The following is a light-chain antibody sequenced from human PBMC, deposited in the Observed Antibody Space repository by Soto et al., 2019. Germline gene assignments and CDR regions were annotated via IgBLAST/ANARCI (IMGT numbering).Light chain of an antibody. CDR2: KAS. J-gene: IGKJ1*01. CDR1: QTISSW. Sequence: DIQMTQSPSTLSGSVGDRVTITCRAGQTISSWLAWYQQKPGKAPKLLIYKASTLKSGVPSRFSGSGSGTEFTLTISSLQPDDFATYYCQHYNSSSEALGQGTKVDIK. CDR3: QHYNSSSEA. V-gene: IGKV1-5*03.